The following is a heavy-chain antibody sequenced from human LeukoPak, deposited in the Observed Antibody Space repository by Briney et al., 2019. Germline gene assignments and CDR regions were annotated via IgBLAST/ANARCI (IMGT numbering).Heavy chain of an antibody. CDR3: ARDPKLWFGELSSYSFDP. CDR2: INPNSGGT. V-gene: IGHV1-2*02. D-gene: IGHD3-10*01. J-gene: IGHJ5*02. Sequence: ASVKVSCKASGYTFTGYYMHWVRQAPGQGLEWMGWINPNSGGTNYAQKFQGRVTMTRDTSISTAYMELRSLRSDDTAVYYCARDPKLWFGELSSYSFDPWGQGTLVTVSS. CDR1: GYTFTGYY.